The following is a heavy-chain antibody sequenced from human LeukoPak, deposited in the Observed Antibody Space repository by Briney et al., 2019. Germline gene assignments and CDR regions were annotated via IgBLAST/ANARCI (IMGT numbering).Heavy chain of an antibody. CDR2: INHSGST. Sequence: KPSETLSLTCAVYGGSFSGYYWSWIRQPPGKGLEWIGEINHSGSTNYNPSLKSRVTISVDTSKNQFSLKLSSVTAADTAVYYCARGRGGKRGYFDYWGQGTLVTVCS. D-gene: IGHD3-16*01. CDR3: ARGRGGKRGYFDY. V-gene: IGHV4-34*01. CDR1: GGSFSGYY. J-gene: IGHJ4*02.